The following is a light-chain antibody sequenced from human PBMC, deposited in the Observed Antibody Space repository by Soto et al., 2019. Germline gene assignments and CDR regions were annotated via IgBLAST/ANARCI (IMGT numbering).Light chain of an antibody. J-gene: IGKJ3*01. V-gene: IGKV3-15*01. CDR2: GAS. Sequence: EIVMTQSPATLSVSPGERATLSCRASQSVSSNLAWYQQKPGQAPRLLIYGASTRATGIPARFSGSGSGTEFTLTISSLQSEDCAVYYGHQYSNLPPITFGPGTKVDIK. CDR1: QSVSSN. CDR3: HQYSNLPPIT.